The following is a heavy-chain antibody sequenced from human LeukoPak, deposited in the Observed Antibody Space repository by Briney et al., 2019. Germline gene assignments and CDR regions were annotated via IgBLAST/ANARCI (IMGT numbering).Heavy chain of an antibody. CDR1: GFTFSSYW. Sequence: GGSLRLSCAASGFTFSSYWMNWVRQAPGKGLVWVSRIASDGSSTTYADSVKGRFSISRGNAKNTLYLQMNSLRVEDTAVYYCARGRPHGNDYWGQGTLVTVSS. V-gene: IGHV3-74*01. CDR2: IASDGSST. CDR3: ARGRPHGNDY. D-gene: IGHD4-23*01. J-gene: IGHJ4*02.